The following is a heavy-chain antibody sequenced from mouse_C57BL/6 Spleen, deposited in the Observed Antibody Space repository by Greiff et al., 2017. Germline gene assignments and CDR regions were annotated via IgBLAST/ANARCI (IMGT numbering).Heavy chain of an antibody. V-gene: IGHV1-74*01. Sequence: QVQLQQPGAELVKPGASVKVSCKASGYTFTSYWMHWVKQRPGQGLEWIGRIHPSDSDTNYNQKFKGKATLTVDKSSSTAYMQLSSLTSEDSAVYYCAIPQFITTVVARGYAMDYWGQGTSVTVSS. D-gene: IGHD1-1*01. CDR3: AIPQFITTVVARGYAMDY. CDR2: IHPSDSDT. J-gene: IGHJ4*01. CDR1: GYTFTSYW.